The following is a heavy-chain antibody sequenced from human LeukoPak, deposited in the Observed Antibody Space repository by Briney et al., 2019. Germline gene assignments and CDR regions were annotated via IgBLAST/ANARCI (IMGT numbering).Heavy chain of an antibody. Sequence: SGGSLRLSCAASGFTFSSYEMNWVRQAPGKGLEWVSYISSSGNTIYHADSVKGRFTISRDNAKNSLYLQIKSLRAEDTAVYYCARLTTMTTTGGPFDYWGQGTLVTVSS. CDR3: ARLTTMTTTGGPFDY. D-gene: IGHD4-17*01. CDR1: GFTFSSYE. J-gene: IGHJ4*02. CDR2: ISSSGNTI. V-gene: IGHV3-48*03.